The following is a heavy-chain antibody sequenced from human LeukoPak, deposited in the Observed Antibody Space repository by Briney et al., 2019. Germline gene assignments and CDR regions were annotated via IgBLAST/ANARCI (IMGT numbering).Heavy chain of an antibody. V-gene: IGHV4-59*01. Sequence: SETLSLTCSVSGGSISSYYWSWIRQPPGKGLEWIGYIYFSGSTSYNPSLKSRVTISVDRSKNQFSLKLSSVAAADTAVYYCARSYDTNFDYWGQGTLVTVSS. CDR3: ARSYDTNFDY. D-gene: IGHD3-3*01. CDR1: GGSISSYY. J-gene: IGHJ4*02. CDR2: IYFSGST.